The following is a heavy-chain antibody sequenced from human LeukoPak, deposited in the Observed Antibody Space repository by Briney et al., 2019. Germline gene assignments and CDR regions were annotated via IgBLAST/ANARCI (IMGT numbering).Heavy chain of an antibody. CDR3: ARPPAIYDILTGWYFDY. CDR2: ISYDGSNK. V-gene: IGHV3-30-3*01. CDR1: GFTFSSYA. D-gene: IGHD3-9*01. J-gene: IGHJ4*02. Sequence: GGSLRLSCAASGFTFSSYAMHWVRQAPGKGLEWVAVISYDGSNKYYADSVKGRFTIPRDNSKHTRYLQMNSRRAEDTAVYDCARPPAIYDILTGWYFDYWGQGTLVTVSS.